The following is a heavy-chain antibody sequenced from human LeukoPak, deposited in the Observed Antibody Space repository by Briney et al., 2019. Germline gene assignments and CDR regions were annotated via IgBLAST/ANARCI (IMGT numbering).Heavy chain of an antibody. CDR1: GFTFSSYA. V-gene: IGHV3-21*05. D-gene: IGHD2-2*01. CDR2: INTDSSDI. Sequence: GGSLRLSCAASGFTFSSYAMHWVRQAPGKGLEWVSYINTDSSDIHYADSVKGRFTISRDNARNTLYLQLSSLRAEDSGVYYCARDTFQPGLIDSWGQGTLVTVSS. J-gene: IGHJ4*02. CDR3: ARDTFQPGLIDS.